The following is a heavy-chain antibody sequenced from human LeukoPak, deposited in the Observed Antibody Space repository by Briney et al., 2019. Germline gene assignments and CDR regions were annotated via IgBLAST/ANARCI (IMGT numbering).Heavy chain of an antibody. V-gene: IGHV4-59*01. CDR1: GDSINNFY. Sequence: SETLSLTCTVSGDSINNFYWSWIRQPPEGGLDYICYIYYSGSTNYNPSLKSRLTISIDTSKSQFSMELSSVTAADTVVYYCARLARLTLIRGITGYHPLDVCGKGTKVIVSS. J-gene: IGHJ6*04. CDR2: IYYSGST. CDR3: ARLARLTLIRGITGYHPLDV. D-gene: IGHD3-10*01.